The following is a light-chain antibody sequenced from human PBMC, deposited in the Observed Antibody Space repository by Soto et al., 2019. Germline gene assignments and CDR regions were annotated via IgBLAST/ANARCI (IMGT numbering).Light chain of an antibody. CDR3: SSRTSSITYV. V-gene: IGLV2-14*01. CDR2: EVS. Sequence: QSALTQPASVSVSPGQSITISCTGTSSDVGGYNYVSWYQQHPGKAPKLMIYEVSNRPSGISSRFSGSKSGNTASLTISGLQAEDEADYYCSSRTSSITYVFGTG. J-gene: IGLJ1*01. CDR1: SSDVGGYNY.